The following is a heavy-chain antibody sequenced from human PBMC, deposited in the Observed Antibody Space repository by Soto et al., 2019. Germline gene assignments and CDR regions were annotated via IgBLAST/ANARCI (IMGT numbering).Heavy chain of an antibody. J-gene: IGHJ6*02. CDR2: IYYSGST. Sequence: PSETLSLTCTVSGGSISSGGYYWSWIRQHPGKGLEWIGYIYYSGSTYYNPSLKSRVTISVDTSKNQFSLKLSSVTAADTAVYNCAFSHCPTSGVYYYYGIDVWGQGTTDTVSS. D-gene: IGHD3-10*01. V-gene: IGHV4-30-4*08. CDR3: AFSHCPTSGVYYYYGIDV. CDR1: GGSISSGGYY.